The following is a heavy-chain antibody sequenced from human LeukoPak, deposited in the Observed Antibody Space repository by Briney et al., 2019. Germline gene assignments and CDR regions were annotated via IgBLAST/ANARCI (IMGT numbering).Heavy chain of an antibody. Sequence: ASVKVSCKASGYTFTSYGISWVRQAPGQGLEWMGWISAYNGNTNYAQKLQGRVTMTTDTSTSTAYMELRSLRSEDTAVYYCASEPSTYDFWSGYYQIYWGQGTLVTVSS. CDR3: ASEPSTYDFWSGYYQIY. V-gene: IGHV1-18*01. D-gene: IGHD3-3*01. CDR1: GYTFTSYG. CDR2: ISAYNGNT. J-gene: IGHJ4*02.